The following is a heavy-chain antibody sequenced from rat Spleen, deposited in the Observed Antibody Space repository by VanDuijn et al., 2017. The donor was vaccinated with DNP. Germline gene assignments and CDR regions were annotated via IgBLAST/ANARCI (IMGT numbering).Heavy chain of an antibody. CDR3: TTFEGRDA. CDR2: IIYDGSRT. D-gene: IGHD1-11*01. J-gene: IGHJ4*01. CDR1: GFIFSNHY. V-gene: IGHV5S10*01. Sequence: EVQLVESGGGLVQPGGSVKLSCAASGFIFSNHYMAWVRQAPKKGLEWVATIIYDGSRTYYRNSVKGRFTISRDNAKSTLYLQMDSLRSEDTATYYCTTFEGRDAWGQGTSVTVSS.